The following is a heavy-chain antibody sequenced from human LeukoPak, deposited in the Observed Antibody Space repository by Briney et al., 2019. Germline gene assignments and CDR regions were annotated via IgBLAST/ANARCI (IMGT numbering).Heavy chain of an antibody. CDR1: GGSFSGYY. V-gene: IGHV4-34*01. CDR3: ARGLFGKYQISRGFDP. J-gene: IGHJ5*02. Sequence: SETLSLTCAVYGGSFSGYYWSWIRQPPGKGLEWIGEINHSGSTNYNPSLKSRVTISVDTSKNQFSLKLSSVTAADTAVYYCARGLFGKYQISRGFDPWGQGTLVTVSS. D-gene: IGHD2-2*01. CDR2: INHSGST.